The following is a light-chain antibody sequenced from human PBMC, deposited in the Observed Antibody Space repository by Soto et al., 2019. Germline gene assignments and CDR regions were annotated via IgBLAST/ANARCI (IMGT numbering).Light chain of an antibody. CDR1: QSVSSN. J-gene: IGKJ1*01. Sequence: EIVMTQSPATLSVSPGERPTLSCRASQSVSSNVAWYQQKPGQAPRLLIYGASTRATGIPARFSGSGSGTEFTLTISSLQSEDFAVYYCQQYNNWPQTFGQGTKVDIK. CDR3: QQYNNWPQT. V-gene: IGKV3-15*01. CDR2: GAS.